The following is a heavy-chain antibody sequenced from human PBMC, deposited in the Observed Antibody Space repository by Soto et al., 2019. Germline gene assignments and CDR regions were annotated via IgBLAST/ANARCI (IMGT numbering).Heavy chain of an antibody. CDR1: GFTFRNYA. D-gene: IGHD3-10*01. J-gene: IGHJ4*02. CDR3: AKDLFTMVRLFDS. Sequence: LRLSCAASGFTFRNYAMNWVRQAPGKGLEWVSSISGGGDSRKYVDSVKGRFTISRDNSKNTLYLQMNSPRAEDTAVYYCAKDLFTMVRLFDSWGQGTLVTVSS. CDR2: ISGGGDSR. V-gene: IGHV3-23*01.